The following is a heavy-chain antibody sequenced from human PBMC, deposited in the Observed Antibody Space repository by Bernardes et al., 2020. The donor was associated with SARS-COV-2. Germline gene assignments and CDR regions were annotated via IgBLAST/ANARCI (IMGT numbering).Heavy chain of an antibody. CDR3: ARAPGPPMDY. CDR2: ISYDGSNK. CDR1: GFTFSSYA. Sequence: GGSLRLSCAASGFTFSSYAMHWVRQAPGKGLEWVAVISYDGSNKYYADSVKGRFTISRDNSKNTLYLQMNSLRAEDTAVYYCARAPGPPMDYWGQGTLVTVSS. V-gene: IGHV3-30-3*01. J-gene: IGHJ4*02.